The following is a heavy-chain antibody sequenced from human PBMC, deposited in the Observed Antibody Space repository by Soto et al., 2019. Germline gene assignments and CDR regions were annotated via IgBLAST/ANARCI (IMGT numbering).Heavy chain of an antibody. J-gene: IGHJ4*02. CDR2: ISGSGGST. CDR1: GFTFSSYA. V-gene: IGHV3-23*01. Sequence: EVQLLESGGGLVQPGGSLRLSCAASGFTFSSYAMSWVRQAPGKGLEWVSAISGSGGSTYYADSVKGRFTISRDNAKNSLYLQMNSLRDEDTAVYYCARGGAARPDYWGQGTLVTVSS. D-gene: IGHD6-6*01. CDR3: ARGGAARPDY.